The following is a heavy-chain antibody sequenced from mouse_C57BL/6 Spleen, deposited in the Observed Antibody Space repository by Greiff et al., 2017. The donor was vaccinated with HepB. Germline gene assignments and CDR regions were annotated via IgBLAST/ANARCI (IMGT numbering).Heavy chain of an antibody. D-gene: IGHD2-4*01. V-gene: IGHV1-80*01. Sequence: VQLQQSGAELVKPGASVKISCKASGYAFSSYWMNWVKQRPGKGLEWIGQIYPGDGDTNYNGKFKGKATLTADKSSSTAYMQLSSLTSEDSAVYFCARVYDYDGGYFDYWGQGTTLTVSS. CDR1: GYAFSSYW. CDR3: ARVYDYDGGYFDY. CDR2: IYPGDGDT. J-gene: IGHJ2*01.